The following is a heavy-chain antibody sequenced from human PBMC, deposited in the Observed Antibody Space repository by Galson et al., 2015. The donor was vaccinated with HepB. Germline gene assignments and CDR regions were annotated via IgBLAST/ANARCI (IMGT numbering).Heavy chain of an antibody. V-gene: IGHV4-39*01. CDR2: IYYSGST. Sequence: ETLSLTCTVSGGSISSSSYYWGWIRQPPGKELEWIGSIYYSGSTYYNPSLKSRVTISVDTSKNQFSLKLSSVTAADTAVYYCVRHLGGRGYSYGSFGYWGQGTLVTVSS. CDR3: VRHLGGRGYSYGSFGY. D-gene: IGHD5-18*01. J-gene: IGHJ4*02. CDR1: GGSISSSSYY.